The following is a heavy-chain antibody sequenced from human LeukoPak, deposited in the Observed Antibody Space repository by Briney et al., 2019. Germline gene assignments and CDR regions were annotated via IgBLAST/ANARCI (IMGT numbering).Heavy chain of an antibody. CDR2: ISSSGVGST. CDR1: GFTFSSYE. Sequence: GGSLRLSCAASGFTFSSYEMNWVRQAPGKGLEWVSYISSSGVGSTYYADSVKGRFTIFRDNSKNTLYLQMNSLRAEDTAVYYCAKKSRGSYLDYFDYWGQGTLVTVSS. CDR3: AKKSRGSYLDYFDY. D-gene: IGHD1-26*01. V-gene: IGHV3-23*01. J-gene: IGHJ4*02.